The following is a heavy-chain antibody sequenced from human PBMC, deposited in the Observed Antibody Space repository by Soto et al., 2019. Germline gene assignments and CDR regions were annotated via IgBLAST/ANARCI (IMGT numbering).Heavy chain of an antibody. D-gene: IGHD6-19*01. Sequence: GGSLRLSCAASGFSFTNFWMSWVRQAPGKGLEWVANIKPDGFEKDYVDSVKGRFTISRDNAKSSLNLQMNSLRAEDTAIYYCTRARDFYNGGWYSDYFDYWGLGALVTVSS. V-gene: IGHV3-7*01. CDR1: GFSFTNFW. CDR3: TRARDFYNGGWYSDYFDY. J-gene: IGHJ4*02. CDR2: IKPDGFEK.